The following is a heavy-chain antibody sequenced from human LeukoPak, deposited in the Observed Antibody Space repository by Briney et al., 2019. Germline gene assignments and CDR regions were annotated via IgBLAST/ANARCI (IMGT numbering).Heavy chain of an antibody. CDR1: GFTFSSYG. V-gene: IGHV3-33*01. Sequence: PGRSLRLSCAASGFTFSSYGMHWVRQAPGEGLEWVAVIWYDGSNKYYADSVKGRFTISRDNSKNTRYLQMNSLRAEDTAVYYCARDSKGGDAFDIWGQGTMVTVSS. CDR2: IWYDGSNK. D-gene: IGHD3-16*01. J-gene: IGHJ3*02. CDR3: ARDSKGGDAFDI.